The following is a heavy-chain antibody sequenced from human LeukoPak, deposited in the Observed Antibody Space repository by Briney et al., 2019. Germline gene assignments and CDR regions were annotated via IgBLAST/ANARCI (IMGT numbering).Heavy chain of an antibody. CDR2: IRSKSYGGTT. CDR1: GFIFGDYA. J-gene: IGHJ4*02. V-gene: IGHV3-49*03. CDR3: TVQSRPGFFFDY. Sequence: TGGSLRLSCKASGFIFGDYAMSWFRQVPGKGLEWVGFIRSKSYGGTTEYAASVKGRFTISRDDAESIAYLQMSSLKTEDTARYYCTVQSRPGFFFDYWGQGTLVTVSP.